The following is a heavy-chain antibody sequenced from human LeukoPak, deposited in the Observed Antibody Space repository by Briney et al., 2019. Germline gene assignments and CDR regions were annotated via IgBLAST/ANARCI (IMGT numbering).Heavy chain of an antibody. CDR1: GFTFSSYG. D-gene: IGHD4-17*01. CDR3: AKDLDHGDYVFDY. J-gene: IGHJ4*02. Sequence: PGGSLRLSCAASGFTFSSYGMHWVGQAPGKGLEWVAVISYDGSNKYYADSVKGRFTISRDNSKNTLYLQMNSLRAEDTAVYYCAKDLDHGDYVFDYWGQGTLVTVSS. V-gene: IGHV3-30*18. CDR2: ISYDGSNK.